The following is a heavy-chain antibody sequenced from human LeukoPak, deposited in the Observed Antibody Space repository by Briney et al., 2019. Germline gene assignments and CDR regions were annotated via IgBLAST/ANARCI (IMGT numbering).Heavy chain of an antibody. D-gene: IGHD4-17*01. CDR2: ISSSGSTI. Sequence: PGGSLRLSCAASGFTFSSYEMNWVRQAPGKGLEWVSYISSSGSTIYCADSVKGRFTISRDNAKNSLYLQMNSLRAEDTAVYYCARVGAYGDYRHFDYWGQGTLVTVSS. J-gene: IGHJ4*02. CDR1: GFTFSSYE. CDR3: ARVGAYGDYRHFDY. V-gene: IGHV3-48*03.